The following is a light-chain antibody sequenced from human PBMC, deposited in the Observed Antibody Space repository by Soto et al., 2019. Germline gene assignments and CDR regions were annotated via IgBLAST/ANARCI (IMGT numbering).Light chain of an antibody. CDR3: ASYTTRNTYV. Sequence: QPVLTQPASVSGFPGQSITISCTGSSSDVGAYNYVSWFQQYPGRAPKFLIFEVNKRPSGVSYRFSGSKSGNTASLTVSGLQAEDEADYYCASYTTRNTYVFGTGTKLTVL. V-gene: IGLV2-14*01. CDR2: EVN. CDR1: SSDVGAYNY. J-gene: IGLJ1*01.